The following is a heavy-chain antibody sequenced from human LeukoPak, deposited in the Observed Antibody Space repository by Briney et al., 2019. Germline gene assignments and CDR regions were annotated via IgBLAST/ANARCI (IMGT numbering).Heavy chain of an antibody. V-gene: IGHV5-10-1*01. CDR1: GYSFTSYW. CDR3: ARLHAPRYDFNQFDP. D-gene: IGHD2-2*01. J-gene: IGHJ5*02. Sequence: MSGESLKISCKGSGYSFTSYWISWVRQMPGKGLEWMGRIDPSDSYTNYSPSFQGHVTISADKSISTAYLQWSSLKASDTAMYYCARLHAPRYDFNQFDPWGQGTLVTVSS. CDR2: IDPSDSYT.